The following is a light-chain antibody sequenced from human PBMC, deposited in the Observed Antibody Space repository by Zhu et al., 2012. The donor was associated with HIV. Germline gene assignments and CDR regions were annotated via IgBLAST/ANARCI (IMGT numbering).Light chain of an antibody. V-gene: IGKV3-15*01. CDR2: DAS. J-gene: IGKJ5*01. CDR1: HSLGND. CDR3: QQYFTWPIT. Sequence: EIVMTQSPATLSVSPGERVTLSCRVTHSLGNDLAWYQQKPGQAPRLLIYDASTRATGIPARFSGSGSGTEFTLTISSLQSEDFAVYYCQQYFTWPITFGQGTRLEIK.